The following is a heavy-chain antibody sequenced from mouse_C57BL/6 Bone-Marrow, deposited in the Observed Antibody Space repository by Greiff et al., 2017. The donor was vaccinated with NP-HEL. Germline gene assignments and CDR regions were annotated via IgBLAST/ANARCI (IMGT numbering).Heavy chain of an antibody. V-gene: IGHV1-69*01. CDR2: IDPSDSYT. Sequence: VQRVESGAELVMPGASVKLSCKASGYTFTSYWMHWVKQRPGQGLEWIGEIDPSDSYTNYNQKFKGKSTLTVDKSSSTAYMQLSSLTSEDSAVYYCARGPHYYAMDYWGQGTSVTVSS. D-gene: IGHD6-1*01. CDR1: GYTFTSYW. CDR3: ARGPHYYAMDY. J-gene: IGHJ4*01.